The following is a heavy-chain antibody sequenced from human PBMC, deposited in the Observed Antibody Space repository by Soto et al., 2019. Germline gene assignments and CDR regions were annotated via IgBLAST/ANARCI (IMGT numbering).Heavy chain of an antibody. CDR1: GFTFSSYA. CDR2: ISYDGSNK. Sequence: GGSLRLSCAASGFTFSSYAMHWVRQAPGKGLEWVAVISYDGSNKYYADSVKGRFTISRDNSKNTLYLQMNSLRAEDTAVYYCAREGNSEENWDYWGQGTLVTVSP. J-gene: IGHJ4*02. CDR3: AREGNSEENWDY. D-gene: IGHD1-1*01. V-gene: IGHV3-30-3*01.